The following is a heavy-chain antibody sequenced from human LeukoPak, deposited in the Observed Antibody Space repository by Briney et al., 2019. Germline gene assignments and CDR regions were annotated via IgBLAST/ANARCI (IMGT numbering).Heavy chain of an antibody. V-gene: IGHV4-59*11. CDR3: ARGEGERYYVNFFDY. CDR2: FYYSGST. CDR1: GGSLSGHY. Sequence: PSETLSLICSVSGGSLSGHYWSWFRQPPGKGLEWIGYFYYSGSTNYHPSLKSRVTISVDTSKNQFSLKVNSVTSADTAVYYCARGEGERYYVNFFDYGGHGKLVSVSS. J-gene: IGHJ4*01. D-gene: IGHD1-26*01.